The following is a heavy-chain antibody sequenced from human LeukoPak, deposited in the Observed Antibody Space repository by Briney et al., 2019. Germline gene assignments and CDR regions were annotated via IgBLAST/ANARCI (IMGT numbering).Heavy chain of an antibody. D-gene: IGHD3-22*01. Sequence: SETLSLTRTVSGGSISRYFRSWVRQPPRKGREGVGCIYYSGSTNYNPSLKSRVTISVDTSKNQFSLKLSSVTAADTAVYYCARTRPYYYDSSGYYDYWGQGTLVTVSS. J-gene: IGHJ4*02. CDR2: IYYSGST. CDR1: GGSISRYF. V-gene: IGHV4-59*08. CDR3: ARTRPYYYDSSGYYDY.